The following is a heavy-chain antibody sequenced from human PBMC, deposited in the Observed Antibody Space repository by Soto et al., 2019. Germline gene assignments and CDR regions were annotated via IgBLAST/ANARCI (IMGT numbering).Heavy chain of an antibody. Sequence: QVQLQESGPGLVKPSQTLSLTCTVSGGSISSGGYYWSWIRQHPGKGLEWIGYIYYSGSTYYNPYLTSRVTISVETSKNQFSLKLSSVTSADTAVYYCARSVAVAAAGPFDYWGQGTLVTVSS. CDR3: ARSVAVAAAGPFDY. CDR2: IYYSGST. CDR1: GGSISSGGYY. D-gene: IGHD6-13*01. V-gene: IGHV4-31*03. J-gene: IGHJ4*02.